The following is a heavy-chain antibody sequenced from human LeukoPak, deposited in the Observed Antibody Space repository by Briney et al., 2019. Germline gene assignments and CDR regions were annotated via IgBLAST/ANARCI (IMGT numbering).Heavy chain of an antibody. CDR2: IYYSGST. CDR3: AREDRSQGYFDL. Sequence: SETLSLTCTVSGGSISSGGYYWSWIRQHPGKGLEWIGYIYYSGSTYYNPSLKSRVTISVDTSKNQFSLKLSSVTAADTAVHYCAREDRSQGYFDLWGRGTLVTVSS. CDR1: GGSISSGGYY. V-gene: IGHV4-31*03. J-gene: IGHJ2*01.